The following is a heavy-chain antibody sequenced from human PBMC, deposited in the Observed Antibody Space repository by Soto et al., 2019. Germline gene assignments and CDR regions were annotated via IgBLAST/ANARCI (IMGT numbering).Heavy chain of an antibody. D-gene: IGHD6-19*01. V-gene: IGHV3-30-3*01. Sequence: QVQLVESGGGVVQPGRSLRLSCAASGFTFSSYAMHWVRQAPGKGLEWVAVISYEGSNKYYADSEKGRFTISGDNSKNSLYQQMNSLRAEDTAVYYCARDGGYSSGWLPDDYWGQGTLVTVSS. J-gene: IGHJ4*02. CDR2: ISYEGSNK. CDR1: GFTFSSYA. CDR3: ARDGGYSSGWLPDDY.